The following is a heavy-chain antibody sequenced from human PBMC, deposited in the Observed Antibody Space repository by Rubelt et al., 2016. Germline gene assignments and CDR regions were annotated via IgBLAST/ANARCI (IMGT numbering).Heavy chain of an antibody. J-gene: IGHJ4*02. CDR3: ATPSGY. CDR1: GFSFSSSG. CDR2: IGRRANRYAT. Sequence: VQLVESGGGVVQPGRSLRLSCSASGFSFSSSGMHWVRQAPGKGLEWVGRIGRRANRYATGSAASVKGMFTISWGDSRWTAYLQINSLRTEDTAVDYCATPSGYWGQGTLVTVSS. V-gene: IGHV3-73*01.